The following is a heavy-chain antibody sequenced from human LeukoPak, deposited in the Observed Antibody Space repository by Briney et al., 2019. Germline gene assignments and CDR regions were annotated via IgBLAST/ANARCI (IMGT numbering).Heavy chain of an antibody. CDR2: IKGDEMTT. D-gene: IGHD3-3*01. V-gene: IGHV3-74*01. CDR3: AREEADDFWSGYYKGPFDY. CDR1: GFTFTTYW. J-gene: IGHJ4*02. Sequence: GGSLRLSCAASGFTFTTYWMHWVRQAPGKGLEWVSRIKGDEMTTSYADSVEGRFTISRDNAKNSLYLQMNSLRAEDTAVYYCAREEADDFWSGYYKGPFDYWGQGTLVTISS.